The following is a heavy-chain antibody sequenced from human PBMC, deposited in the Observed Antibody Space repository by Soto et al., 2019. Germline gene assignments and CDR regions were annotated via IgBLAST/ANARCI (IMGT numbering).Heavy chain of an antibody. Sequence: QVQLQESGPGLVKPSETLSLTCTVSGGSIINHYWSWIRQPPGKGLEWIGYIYYSGSTNYNPSLKSRVTISVDTSKNQFSLNLTSLTAADTAIYYCARANWYSEYWGLGTLVTVSS. V-gene: IGHV4-59*11. CDR2: IYYSGST. J-gene: IGHJ4*02. CDR3: ARANWYSEY. D-gene: IGHD7-27*01. CDR1: GGSIINHY.